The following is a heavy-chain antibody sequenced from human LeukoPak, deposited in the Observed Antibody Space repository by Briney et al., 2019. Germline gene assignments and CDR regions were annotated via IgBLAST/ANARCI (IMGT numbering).Heavy chain of an antibody. CDR2: IYYSGST. Sequence: SETLSLTCTVSGGSVSSGSYYWSWIRQPPGKGLEWTGYIYYSGSTNYNPSLKSRVTISVDTSKNQFSLKLSSVTAADTAVYYCARADVFDLWGRGTLVTVSS. V-gene: IGHV4-61*01. D-gene: IGHD3-10*02. CDR3: ARADVFDL. J-gene: IGHJ2*01. CDR1: GGSVSSGSYY.